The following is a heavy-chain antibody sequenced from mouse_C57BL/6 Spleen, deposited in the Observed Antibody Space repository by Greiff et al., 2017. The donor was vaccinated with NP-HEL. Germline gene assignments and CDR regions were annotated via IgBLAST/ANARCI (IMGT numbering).Heavy chain of an antibody. CDR3: ARSRDYHYFDY. CDR1: GYTFTSYW. J-gene: IGHJ2*01. D-gene: IGHD2-4*01. V-gene: IGHV1-69*01. CDR2: IDPSDSYT. Sequence: QVQLKQPGAELVMPGASVKLSCKASGYTFTSYWMHWVKQRPGQGLEWIGEIDPSDSYTNYNQKFKGKSTLTVDKSSSTAYMQLSSLTSEDSAVYYCARSRDYHYFDYWGQGTTLTVSS.